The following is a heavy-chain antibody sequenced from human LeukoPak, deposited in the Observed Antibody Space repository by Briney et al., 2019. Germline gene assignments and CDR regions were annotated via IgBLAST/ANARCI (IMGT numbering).Heavy chain of an antibody. CDR3: ARDEVGGYYFE. CDR1: GFTFSDYS. V-gene: IGHV3-7*01. J-gene: IGHJ4*02. CDR2: INEDGSQK. D-gene: IGHD3-3*01. Sequence: GGSLRLSCAASGFTFSDYSMNWVRQAPGKGLEWVANINEDGSQKYYVDSVKGRFTISRDNTKKLVFLQMNSLRVEDTAVYYCARDEVGGYYFEWGQGNLVNVSS.